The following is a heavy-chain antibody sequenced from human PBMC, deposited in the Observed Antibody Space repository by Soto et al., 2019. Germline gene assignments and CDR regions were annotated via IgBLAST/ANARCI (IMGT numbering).Heavy chain of an antibody. CDR3: TTGGSYYVDAFDI. J-gene: IGHJ3*02. CDR1: GFTFSNAW. D-gene: IGHD1-26*01. Sequence: GGSLRLSCAPSGFTFSNAWMSWVRQAPGKGLEWVGRIKSKTDGGTTDYAAPVKGRFTISRDDSKNTLYLQMNSLKTEDTAVYYCTTGGSYYVDAFDIWGQGTMVTVSS. V-gene: IGHV3-15*01. CDR2: IKSKTDGGTT.